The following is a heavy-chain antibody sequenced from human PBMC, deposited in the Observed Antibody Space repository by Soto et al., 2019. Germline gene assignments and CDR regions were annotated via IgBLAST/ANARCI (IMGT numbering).Heavy chain of an antibody. CDR2: INPSGGST. CDR3: ARAGIVGAPRDAFDI. D-gene: IGHD1-26*01. J-gene: IGHJ3*02. V-gene: IGHV1-46*01. Sequence: GASVKVSCKASGYTFTSYYMHWVRQAPGQGPEWMGIINPSGGSTSYAQKFQGRVTMTRDTSTSTVYMELSSLRSEDTAVYYCARAGIVGAPRDAFDIWGQGTMVTVSS. CDR1: GYTFTSYY.